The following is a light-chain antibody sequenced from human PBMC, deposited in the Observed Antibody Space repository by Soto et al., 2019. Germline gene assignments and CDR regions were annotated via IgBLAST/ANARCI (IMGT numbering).Light chain of an antibody. CDR3: LLYYGGQLGV. CDR1: TGAVTSGYY. Sequence: QTVVPQEPSMTVSPGGTVTLTCASSTGAVTSGYYPNWFQQKPGQAPRALIYSTSNKYSWTPARFSGSLLGGKAALTLSGVQPEDEAEYYCLLYYGGQLGVFGGGTKVTVL. V-gene: IGLV7-43*01. CDR2: STS. J-gene: IGLJ2*01.